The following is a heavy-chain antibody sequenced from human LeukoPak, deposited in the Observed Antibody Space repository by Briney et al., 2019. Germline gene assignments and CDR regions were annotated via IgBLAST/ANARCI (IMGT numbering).Heavy chain of an antibody. CDR3: ARHWEDTTGPTDY. CDR1: GGSINSTDSY. CDR2: ISYNGST. D-gene: IGHD2-8*01. J-gene: IGHJ4*02. V-gene: IGHV4-39*01. Sequence: PSETQSLTCTVSGGSINSTDSYWGWIRQPPGKGLEWIGSISYNGSTYYNSSLKSRVTISADTSKTQFSLRLRSVTAADTAVYYCARHWEDTTGPTDYWGQGSLVTVSS.